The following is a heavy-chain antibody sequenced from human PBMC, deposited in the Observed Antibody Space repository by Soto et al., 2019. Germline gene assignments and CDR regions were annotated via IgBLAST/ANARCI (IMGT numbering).Heavy chain of an antibody. D-gene: IGHD2-2*01. Sequence: EVQLLESGGGLAQPGESLRLSCAASGFTFRNYGMAWVRQAPGKGLEWVSIIGAYGTTVYADSVKGRFTISRDNSKNTLNLQMNSLRAEDSAVYFCARQAVVTSGQNYFDPWGQGTQVSXSS. CDR1: GFTFRNYG. J-gene: IGHJ5*02. CDR3: ARQAVVTSGQNYFDP. CDR2: IGAYGTT. V-gene: IGHV3-23*01.